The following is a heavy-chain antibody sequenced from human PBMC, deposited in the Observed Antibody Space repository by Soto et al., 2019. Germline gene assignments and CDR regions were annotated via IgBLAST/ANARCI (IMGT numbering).Heavy chain of an antibody. J-gene: IGHJ4*02. CDR3: ARNPSHSSGLYYFDY. V-gene: IGHV2-70*11. D-gene: IGHD6-19*01. CDR1: GFSLSTSGMC. Sequence: SGPTLVNPTQTLTLTCTFSGFSLSTSGMCVSWIRQPPGKALEWLARIDWDDDKYYSTSLKTRLTISKDTSKNQVVLTMTNMDPVDTATYYFARNPSHSSGLYYFDYWGQGTLGTVSS. CDR2: IDWDDDK.